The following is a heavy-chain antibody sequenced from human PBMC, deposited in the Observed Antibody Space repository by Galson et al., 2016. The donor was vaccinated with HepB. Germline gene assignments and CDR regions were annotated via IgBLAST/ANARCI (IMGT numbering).Heavy chain of an antibody. V-gene: IGHV3-23*01. CDR3: ARRYDTPGYYYIDF. J-gene: IGHJ4*02. CDR2: IGGSGGDT. CDR1: GFTFSGYG. D-gene: IGHD3-22*01. Sequence: SLRLSCAASGFTFSGYGLHWVRQAPGKGLEWVSAIGGSGGDTYYADSVRGRFTISRDNSKNTLYLIINNLRAEDTAVYFCARRYDTPGYYYIDFWGQGTRVTVSS.